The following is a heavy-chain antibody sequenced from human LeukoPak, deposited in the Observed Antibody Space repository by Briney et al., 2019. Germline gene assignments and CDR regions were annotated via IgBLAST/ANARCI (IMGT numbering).Heavy chain of an antibody. D-gene: IGHD3-10*01. J-gene: IGHJ5*02. V-gene: IGHV3-11*05. CDR1: GFTFSDYY. CDR2: ISTSSSYT. Sequence: GGSLRLSCAASGFTFSDYYMTWIRQAPGKGLEWVSYISTSSSYTNYADSVEGRFTISRDNAKNSLYLQMNSLRADDTAVYYCARVGGITMVRGVIPPGGFDPWGQGTLVTVSS. CDR3: ARVGGITMVRGVIPPGGFDP.